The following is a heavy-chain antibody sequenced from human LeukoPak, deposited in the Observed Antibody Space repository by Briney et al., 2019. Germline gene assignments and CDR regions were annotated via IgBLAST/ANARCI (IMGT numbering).Heavy chain of an antibody. Sequence: GGSLRLSCAASGFTFSSYSMNWVSQAPGKGLEWVSSISSSSSYIYYADSVKGRFTISRDNAKNSLYLQMNSLRAEDTAVYYCARGYYDSSGYYGDAFDIWGQGTMVTVSS. CDR2: ISSSSSYI. CDR1: GFTFSSYS. CDR3: ARGYYDSSGYYGDAFDI. J-gene: IGHJ3*02. V-gene: IGHV3-21*01. D-gene: IGHD3-22*01.